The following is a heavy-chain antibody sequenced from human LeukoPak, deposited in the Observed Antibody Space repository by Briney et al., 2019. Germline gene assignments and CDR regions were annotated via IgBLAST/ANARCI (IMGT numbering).Heavy chain of an antibody. CDR2: IYYSGST. V-gene: IGHV4-59*11. CDR3: ARDSAYYYDSSGYYDSWFDP. D-gene: IGHD3-22*01. CDR1: GGYNSSHY. J-gene: IGHJ5*02. Sequence: SETLSLTCTVCGGYNSSHYWSWIRQPPGKGLEWIGYIYYSGSTYYNPSLKSRVTISVDTSKNQFSLKLSSVTAADTAVYYCARDSAYYYDSSGYYDSWFDPWGQGTLVTVSS.